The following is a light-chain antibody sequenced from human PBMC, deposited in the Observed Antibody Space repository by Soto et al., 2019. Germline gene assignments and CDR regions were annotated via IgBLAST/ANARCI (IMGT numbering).Light chain of an antibody. V-gene: IGKV1-27*01. CDR2: VAS. CDR3: QKYDSAPLT. CDR1: QGISKN. Sequence: DIQMTQSPSALSASVGDRVTITCRASQGISKNLAWYHQKPGKVPKLLIYVASTLQSGVSSRFSGSGSGTDFTLTISSLQPEDVATYDCQKYDSAPLTFGGGTKVEIK. J-gene: IGKJ4*01.